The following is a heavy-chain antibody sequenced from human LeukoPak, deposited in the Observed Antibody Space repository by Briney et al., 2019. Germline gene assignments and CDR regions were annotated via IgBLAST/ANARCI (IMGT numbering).Heavy chain of an antibody. V-gene: IGHV1-8*01. CDR1: GYTFTSHD. J-gene: IGHJ4*02. CDR2: MNPNSGNT. Sequence: ASVKVSCKASGYTFTSHDINWVRQATGQGLAWMGWMNPNSGNTGYAQKIQDRVTLTRNTSISTAYMELSSLESEDTAVYYCASALKRGSAGTLIDYWGQGTLVTVSS. D-gene: IGHD6-13*01. CDR3: ASALKRGSAGTLIDY.